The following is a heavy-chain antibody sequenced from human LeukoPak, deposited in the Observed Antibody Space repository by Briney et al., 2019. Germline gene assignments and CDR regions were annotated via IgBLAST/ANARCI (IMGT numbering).Heavy chain of an antibody. CDR2: INPNSGGT. CDR1: GYTFTGYY. Sequence: GASVKVSCKASGYTFTGYYMRWVRQAPGQGLEWMGWINPNSGGTNYAQKFQGRVTMTRDTSISTAYMELSRLRSDDTAVYYCVTLLSNAAFDYWGQGTLVTVSS. J-gene: IGHJ4*02. CDR3: VTLLSNAAFDY. D-gene: IGHD6-25*01. V-gene: IGHV1-2*02.